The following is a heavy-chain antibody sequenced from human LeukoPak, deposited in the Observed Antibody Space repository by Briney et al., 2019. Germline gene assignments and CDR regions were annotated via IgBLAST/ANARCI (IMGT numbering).Heavy chain of an antibody. CDR3: AKQKGSTRGGPVPAAFDY. CDR2: IRYDGSNK. Sequence: PGGSLRLSCAASGFTFSSYGMHWVRQAPGKGLEWVAFIRYDGSNKYYADSVKGRFTISRDNSKNTLYLQMNSLRAEDTAVYYCAKQKGSTRGGPVPAAFDYWGQGTLVTVSS. J-gene: IGHJ4*02. D-gene: IGHD2-2*01. CDR1: GFTFSSYG. V-gene: IGHV3-30*02.